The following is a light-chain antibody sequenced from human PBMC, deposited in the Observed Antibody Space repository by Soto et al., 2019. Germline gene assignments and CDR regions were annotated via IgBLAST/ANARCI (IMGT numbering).Light chain of an antibody. CDR1: SSDVGGYNY. V-gene: IGLV2-11*01. CDR2: DVS. Sequence: QSALTQPRSVSGSPGQSVTISCTGTSSDVGGYNYVSWSQRYSGKAPKVMIYDVSKRPSGVPDRFSGSKSGNTASLTISGLQAEDEADYYCCSYAASNTFVFGTGTKVTVL. CDR3: CSYAASNTFV. J-gene: IGLJ1*01.